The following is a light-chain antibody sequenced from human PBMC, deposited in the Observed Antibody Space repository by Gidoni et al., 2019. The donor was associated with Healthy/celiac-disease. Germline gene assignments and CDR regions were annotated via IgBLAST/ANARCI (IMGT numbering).Light chain of an antibody. CDR2: AAS. CDR1: QSISNY. V-gene: IGKV1-39*01. Sequence: DFKLPRSPSSRSASVGDRVTITCRASQSISNYLNWYQQKPGKAPKLLIYAASSLQSGVPSRFSGSGSGTDFTLTISSLQPEDFATYYCQQSYSTLWAFGQGTKVEIK. J-gene: IGKJ1*01. CDR3: QQSYSTLWA.